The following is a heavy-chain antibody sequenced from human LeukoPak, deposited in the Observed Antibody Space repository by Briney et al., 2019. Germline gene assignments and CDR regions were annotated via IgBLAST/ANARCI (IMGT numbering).Heavy chain of an antibody. CDR1: GFSFRDYA. D-gene: IGHD3/OR15-3a*01. V-gene: IGHV3-7*01. CDR3: ARDGLPAGADF. Sequence: GGSFRLSCAASGFSFRDYAMHWVRQPPGKGLEWVANINGDGSETHYLDSVKGRFTVSRDNAKSSLYLQMITLRADDTALYYCARDGLPAGADFWGQGTLVTVTS. CDR2: INGDGSET. J-gene: IGHJ4*02.